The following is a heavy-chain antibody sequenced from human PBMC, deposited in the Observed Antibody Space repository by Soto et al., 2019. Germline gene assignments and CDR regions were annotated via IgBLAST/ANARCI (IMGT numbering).Heavy chain of an antibody. J-gene: IGHJ4*02. CDR3: ASPLVGSGYYYFGY. Sequence: GASVKVSCKASGGTFSSYAISWVRQAPGQGLEWMGGIIPIFGTANYAQKLQGRVTITADESTSTAYMELSSLRSEDTAVYYCASPLVGSGYYYFGYWGQGTLVTVSS. V-gene: IGHV1-69*13. CDR1: GGTFSSYA. D-gene: IGHD3-22*01. CDR2: IIPIFGTA.